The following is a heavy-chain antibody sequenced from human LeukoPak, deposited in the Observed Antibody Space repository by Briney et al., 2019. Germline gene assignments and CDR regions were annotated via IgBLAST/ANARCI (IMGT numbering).Heavy chain of an antibody. J-gene: IGHJ2*01. Sequence: GGSLRLSCAASGFTFSAYWMSWIRQAPGKGLEWVSVFYSGGSTFYADFVKGRFTIARDNSKNTMYLQMNNLRAEDTAVYSCARAPNSSDYSAGYWYFDLWGRGTLVTVSS. V-gene: IGHV3-53*01. CDR1: GFTFSAYW. CDR2: FYSGGST. CDR3: ARAPNSSDYSAGYWYFDL. D-gene: IGHD3-22*01.